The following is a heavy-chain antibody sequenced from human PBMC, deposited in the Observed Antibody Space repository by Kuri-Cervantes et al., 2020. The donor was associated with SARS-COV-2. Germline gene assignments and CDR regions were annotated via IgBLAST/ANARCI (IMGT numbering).Heavy chain of an antibody. J-gene: IGHJ2*01. Sequence: ASVKVSCKASGYTFTGYYTHWVRQAPGQGLEWMGWINPNSGGTNYAQKFQGRVTITADKSTSTAYMELSSLRSEDTAVYYCARTITMVRGVTPDWYFDLWGRGTLVTVSS. CDR2: INPNSGGT. CDR1: GYTFTGYY. CDR3: ARTITMVRGVTPDWYFDL. V-gene: IGHV1-2*02. D-gene: IGHD3-10*01.